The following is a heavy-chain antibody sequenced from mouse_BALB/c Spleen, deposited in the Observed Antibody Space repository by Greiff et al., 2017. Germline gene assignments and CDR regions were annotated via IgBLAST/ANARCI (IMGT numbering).Heavy chain of an antibody. V-gene: IGHV5-15*02. Sequence: EVNVVESGGGLVQPGGSRKLSCAASGFTFSDYGMAWVRQAPGKGPEWVAFISNFAYSIDYADTVTGRFTISRENAKNTLYLEMSSLRSEDTAMYYCARDGNNEGYAMDYWGQGTSVTVSS. CDR1: GFTFSDYG. D-gene: IGHD2-1*01. J-gene: IGHJ4*01. CDR3: ARDGNNEGYAMDY. CDR2: ISNFAYSI.